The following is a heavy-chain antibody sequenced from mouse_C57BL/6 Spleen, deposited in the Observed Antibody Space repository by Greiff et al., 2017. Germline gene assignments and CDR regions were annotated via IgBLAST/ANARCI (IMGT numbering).Heavy chain of an antibody. Sequence: EVQLQQSGPELVKPGASVKISCKASGYSFTDYNMNWVKQSTGQSLEWIGVINPNYGTTSYNQKFKGKATLTVDQSSSTAYMQLNSLTAEDSAVYYCAREGTTVLSPWFAYWGQGTLVTVSA. V-gene: IGHV1-39*01. CDR2: INPNYGTT. CDR1: GYSFTDYN. J-gene: IGHJ3*01. CDR3: AREGTTVLSPWFAY. D-gene: IGHD1-1*01.